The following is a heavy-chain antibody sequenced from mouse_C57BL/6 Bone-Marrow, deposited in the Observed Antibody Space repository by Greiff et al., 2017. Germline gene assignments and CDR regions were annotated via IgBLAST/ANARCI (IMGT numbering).Heavy chain of an antibody. CDR2: INPYNGGT. Sequence: EVQLQQSGPVLVKPGASVKMSCKASGYTFTDYYMNWVKQSHGKSLEWIGVINPYNGGTSYNQKFKGKATLTVDKSSSTAYMELNSLTSEDSAVYYCARGRLTTVAYWGQGTLVTVSA. CDR1: GYTFTDYY. CDR3: ARGRLTTVAY. D-gene: IGHD1-1*01. V-gene: IGHV1-19*01. J-gene: IGHJ3*01.